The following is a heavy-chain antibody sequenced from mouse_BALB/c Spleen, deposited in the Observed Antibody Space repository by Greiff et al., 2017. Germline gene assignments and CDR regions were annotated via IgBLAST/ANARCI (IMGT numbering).Heavy chain of an antibody. Sequence: VQLQQSGAELVKPGASVKLSCTASGFNIKDTYMHWVKQRPEQGLEWIGRIDPANGNTKYDPKFQGKATITADTSSNTAYLQLSSLTSEDTAVYYCARSGDYGSSYVFDVWGAGTTVTVSS. CDR3: ARSGDYGSSYVFDV. V-gene: IGHV14-3*02. CDR2: IDPANGNT. J-gene: IGHJ1*01. CDR1: GFNIKDTY. D-gene: IGHD1-1*01.